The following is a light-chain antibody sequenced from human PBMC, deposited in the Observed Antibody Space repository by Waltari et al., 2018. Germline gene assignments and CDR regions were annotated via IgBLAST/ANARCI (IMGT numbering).Light chain of an antibody. V-gene: IGKV3-20*01. J-gene: IGKJ2*01. CDR1: QTVDSNS. CDR3: QQDDWSPPGYT. Sequence: IALTQSPGTLSLSPGERATLSCRASQTVDSNSVAWYQEGPGQVPRLRIFAAASRATGIPDRFRSSGSGTDFTLTISRLEPEDFAVYYCQQDDWSPPGYTFGQGTKLEIK. CDR2: AAA.